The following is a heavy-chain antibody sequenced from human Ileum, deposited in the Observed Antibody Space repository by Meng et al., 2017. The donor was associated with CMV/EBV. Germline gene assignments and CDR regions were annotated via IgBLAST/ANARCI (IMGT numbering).Heavy chain of an antibody. Sequence: LSCATSCLTLSNYAMSWARQTPGKGLECVSAISGSGCNTYYADSVKGRFTISRDNTWNTPFLQMNSLRADDTAVYYCAKLGASSHAYWGQGTLVTVSS. CDR3: AKLGASSHAY. D-gene: IGHD1-26*01. J-gene: IGHJ4*02. V-gene: IGHV3-23*01. CDR1: CLTLSNYA. CDR2: ISGSGCNT.